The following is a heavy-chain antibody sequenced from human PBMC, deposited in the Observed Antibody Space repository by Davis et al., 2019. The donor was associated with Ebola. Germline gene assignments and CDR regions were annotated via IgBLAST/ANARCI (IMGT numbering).Heavy chain of an antibody. V-gene: IGHV3-11*06. CDR1: GFTVSSNY. CDR3: ASYSSSGGNLY. D-gene: IGHD6-6*01. J-gene: IGHJ4*02. CDR2: ISSSSTYT. Sequence: GESLKISCAASGFTVSSNYMSWIRQAPGKGLEWVSYISSSSTYTNYADSVKGRFTISRDNAKNSLYLQMNSLRAEDTAVYYCASYSSSGGNLYWGQGTLVTVSS.